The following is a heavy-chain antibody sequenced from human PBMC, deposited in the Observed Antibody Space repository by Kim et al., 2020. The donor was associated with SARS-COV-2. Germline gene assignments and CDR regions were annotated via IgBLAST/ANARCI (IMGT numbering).Heavy chain of an antibody. V-gene: IGHV1-2*02. CDR2: INPNSGGT. Sequence: ASVKVSCKASGYTFTGYYMHWVRQAPGQGLEWMGWINPNSGGTNYAQKFQGRVTMTRDTSISTAYMELSRLRSDDTAVYYCARVLEPYYDFWSGYPLDYYYMDVWGKGTTVTVSS. CDR1: GYTFTGYY. J-gene: IGHJ6*03. D-gene: IGHD3-3*01. CDR3: ARVLEPYYDFWSGYPLDYYYMDV.